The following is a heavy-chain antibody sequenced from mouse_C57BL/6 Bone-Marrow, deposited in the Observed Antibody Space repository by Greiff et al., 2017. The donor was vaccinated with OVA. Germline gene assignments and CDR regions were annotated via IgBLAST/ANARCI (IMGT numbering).Heavy chain of an antibody. Sequence: QVQLQQSGAELARPGASVKMSCKASGYTFTSYTMHWVKQRPGPGLEWIGYINPSSGSPKYNQKFKDKATLTADKSSSTSYMQLISLTSDDSAVDYCARGLGPDYFDYWGQGTTLTVSS. CDR2: INPSSGSP. CDR3: ARGLGPDYFDY. J-gene: IGHJ2*01. CDR1: GYTFTSYT. D-gene: IGHD4-1*01. V-gene: IGHV1-4*01.